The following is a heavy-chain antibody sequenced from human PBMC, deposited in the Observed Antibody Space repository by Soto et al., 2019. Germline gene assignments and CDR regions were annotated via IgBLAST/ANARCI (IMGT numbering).Heavy chain of an antibody. V-gene: IGHV4-39*01. J-gene: IGHJ6*02. CDR2: IYYSGST. CDR3: ARLFYGGNTPGYYYYGMDV. CDR1: GGSISSSSYY. D-gene: IGHD4-17*01. Sequence: SETLSLTCTVSGGSISSSSYYWGWIRQPPGKGLEWIGSIYYSGSTYYNPSLKSRVTISVDTSKNQFSLKLSSVTAADTAVYYCARLFYGGNTPGYYYYGMDVWGQGTTVTVSS.